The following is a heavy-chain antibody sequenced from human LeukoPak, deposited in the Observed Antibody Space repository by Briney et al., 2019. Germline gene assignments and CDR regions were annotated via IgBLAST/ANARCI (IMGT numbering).Heavy chain of an antibody. CDR1: GYTFTGYY. J-gene: IGHJ6*02. V-gene: IGHV1-2*02. CDR3: ARDRYVDTAMVVGMDV. D-gene: IGHD5-18*01. Sequence: GASVKVSCKAPGYTFTGYYMHWVRQAPGQGLEWMGWINPNSGGTNYAQKFQGRVTMTRDTSISTAYMELSRLRSDDTAVYYCARDRYVDTAMVVGMDVWGQGTTVTVSS. CDR2: INPNSGGT.